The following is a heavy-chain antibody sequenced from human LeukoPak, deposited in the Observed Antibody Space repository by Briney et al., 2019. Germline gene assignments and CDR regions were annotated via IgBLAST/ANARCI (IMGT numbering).Heavy chain of an antibody. Sequence: SETLSLTCTVSGGSISSSSDYWGWIRQAPGKGLEWIGSIYYHENTYYNSSLKSRVTISVDTSKNQFSLKLDSVTAADTAVYFCARRAYSAAYWKHFDYWGQGILVTVSS. J-gene: IGHJ4*02. CDR1: GGSISSSSDY. V-gene: IGHV4-39*01. CDR2: IYYHENT. D-gene: IGHD1-1*01. CDR3: ARRAYSAAYWKHFDY.